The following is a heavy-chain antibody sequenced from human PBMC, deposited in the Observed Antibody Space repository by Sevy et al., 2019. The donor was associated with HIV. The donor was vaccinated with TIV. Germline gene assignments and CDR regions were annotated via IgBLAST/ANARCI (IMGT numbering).Heavy chain of an antibody. CDR2: ISSSGSTI. V-gene: IGHV3-11*01. D-gene: IGHD3-22*01. Sequence: GGSLRLSCAASEFTFSDYYMSWIRQAPGKGLEWVSYISSSGSTIYYADSVKGRFTISRDNAKNSLYLQMNSLRAEDTAVYYCASPYYYDSSGYYEIDYWGQGTLVTVSS. CDR3: ASPYYYDSSGYYEIDY. CDR1: EFTFSDYY. J-gene: IGHJ4*02.